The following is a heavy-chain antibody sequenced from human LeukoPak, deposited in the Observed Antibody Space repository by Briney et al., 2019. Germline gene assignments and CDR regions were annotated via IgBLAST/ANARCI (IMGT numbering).Heavy chain of an antibody. CDR2: INAGNGNT. J-gene: IGHJ4*02. CDR3: ARGRGGKPLVGYFDY. V-gene: IGHV1-3*01. CDR1: GYTFTSYD. D-gene: IGHD2-15*01. Sequence: ASVKVSCKASGYTFTSYDINWVRQATGQGLEWMGWINAGNGNTKYSQKFQGRVTITRDTSASTAYMELSSLRSEDTAVYYCARGRGGKPLVGYFDYWGQGTLVTVSS.